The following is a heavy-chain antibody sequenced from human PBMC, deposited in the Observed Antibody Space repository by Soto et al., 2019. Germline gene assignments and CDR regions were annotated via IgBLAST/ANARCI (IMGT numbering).Heavy chain of an antibody. CDR3: ARGSIAARY. J-gene: IGHJ4*02. CDR1: GGSISSGGYY. Sequence: PSETLSLTCTVSGGSISSGGYYWSWIRQPPGKGLEWIGYIYYSGSTNYNPSPKSRVTISVDTSKNQFSLKLSSVTAADTAVYYCARGSIAARYWGQGTLVTVSS. D-gene: IGHD6-6*01. V-gene: IGHV4-61*08. CDR2: IYYSGST.